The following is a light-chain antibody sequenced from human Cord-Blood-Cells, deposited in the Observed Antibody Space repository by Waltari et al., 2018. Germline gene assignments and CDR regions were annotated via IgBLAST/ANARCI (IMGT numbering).Light chain of an antibody. J-gene: IGKJ1*01. CDR2: AAS. CDR1: QSISSY. Sequence: DIQMTQSPSSLSASVGDRVTITCRASQSISSYLNWYQQKPGKAPQLLIYAASSLQSGVPARFKGSGSGTDFTLTISRLQPEDFATYYCQQNYSTPRTFGQGTKVEIK. V-gene: IGKV1-39*01. CDR3: QQNYSTPRT.